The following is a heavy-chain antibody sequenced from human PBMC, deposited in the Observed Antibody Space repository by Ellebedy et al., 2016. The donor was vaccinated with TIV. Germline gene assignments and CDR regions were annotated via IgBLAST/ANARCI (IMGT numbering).Heavy chain of an antibody. CDR1: GFTFSNYA. Sequence: GESLKISCAASGFTFSNYAMSWVRQAPGKGLEWVSGISGTGTITDYADYVKGRFTISRDSSKSTLYLQMNSLRAEDTALYYCAKGTLGKGSSCFDYWGRGTQVTVSS. J-gene: IGHJ4*02. V-gene: IGHV3-23*01. CDR2: ISGTGTIT. CDR3: AKGTLGKGSSCFDY. D-gene: IGHD6-6*01.